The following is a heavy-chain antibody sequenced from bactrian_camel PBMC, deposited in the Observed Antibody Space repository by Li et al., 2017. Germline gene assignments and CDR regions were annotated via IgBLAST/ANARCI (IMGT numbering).Heavy chain of an antibody. D-gene: IGHD2*01. J-gene: IGHJ6*01. Sequence: HVQLVESGGGSVQAGGSLTLTCTAPGSSSTATCMGWFRQAPGKKREGVASITSDGTTSYADSVKGRFTISKDNAKRTLYLQMNSLEPEDTAMFYCAADGYSGGGCYTLATFGYWGQGTQVTVS. CDR1: GSSSTATC. CDR3: AADGYSGGGCYTLATFGY. V-gene: IGHV3S53*01. CDR2: ITSDGTT.